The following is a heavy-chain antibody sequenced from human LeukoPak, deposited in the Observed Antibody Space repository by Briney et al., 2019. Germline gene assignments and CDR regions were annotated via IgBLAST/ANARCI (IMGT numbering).Heavy chain of an antibody. CDR3: ASGRTGTTSYFDY. Sequence: SVKVSCKASGGTFSIYAISWVRQAPGQGLEWMGGIIPIFGTANYAQKFQGRVTITADESTSTAYMELSSLRSEDTAVYYCASGRTGTTSYFDYWGQGTLVTVSS. CDR2: IIPIFGTA. J-gene: IGHJ4*02. CDR1: GGTFSIYA. V-gene: IGHV1-69*01. D-gene: IGHD1-7*01.